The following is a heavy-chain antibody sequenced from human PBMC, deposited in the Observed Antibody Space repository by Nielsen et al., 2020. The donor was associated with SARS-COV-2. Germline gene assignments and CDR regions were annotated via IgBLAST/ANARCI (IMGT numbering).Heavy chain of an antibody. CDR2: ISGSGSYT. Sequence: GESLKISCTASGFTFSDSFMSWIRQAPGKGLEWVSYISGSGSYTNYADSLKGRFTISRDNAKNTVYLQMNSLRAEDTAVYYCARDGVVGSTNTFDVWGQGTVVTVSS. CDR1: GFTFSDSF. CDR3: ARDGVVGSTNTFDV. J-gene: IGHJ3*01. D-gene: IGHD1-26*01. V-gene: IGHV3-11*06.